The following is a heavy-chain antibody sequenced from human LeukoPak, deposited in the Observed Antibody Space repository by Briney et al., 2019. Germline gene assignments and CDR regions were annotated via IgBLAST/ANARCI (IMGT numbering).Heavy chain of an antibody. D-gene: IGHD5-12*01. CDR2: ISESSSQT. V-gene: IGHV3-23*01. J-gene: IGHJ3*02. CDR1: GFTFNTFS. Sequence: PGGSLRLSCTASGFTFNTFSMTWVRQAPGKGLEWVAAISESSSQTYYAGSVQGRFTISRDNSKNTLYLQMISLRAEDTALYYCAKGYSGYDYWAFDIWGQGTMVTVSS. CDR3: AKGYSGYDYWAFDI.